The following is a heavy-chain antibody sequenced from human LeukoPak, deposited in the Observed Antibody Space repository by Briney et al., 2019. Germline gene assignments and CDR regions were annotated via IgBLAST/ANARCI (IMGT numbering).Heavy chain of an antibody. CDR3: ARDTHPIVGANPGGLGY. J-gene: IGHJ4*02. D-gene: IGHD1-26*01. Sequence: PGGSLRLSCAASGFTFSSYGMHWVRQAPGKGLEWVAVIWYDGSNKYYADSVKGRFTISRDNSKNTLYLQMNSLRAEDTAVYYCARDTHPIVGANPGGLGYWGQGTLVTVSS. V-gene: IGHV3-33*01. CDR2: IWYDGSNK. CDR1: GFTFSSYG.